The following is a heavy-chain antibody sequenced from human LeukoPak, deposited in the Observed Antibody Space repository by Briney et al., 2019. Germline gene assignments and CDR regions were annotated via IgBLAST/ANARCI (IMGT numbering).Heavy chain of an antibody. CDR2: IIPILGIA. CDR1: GGTFSSYA. CDR3: ARAYVDITIFGVAYYCYGMDV. Sequence: GASVKVSCKASGGTFSSYAISWVRQAPGQGLEWMGRIIPILGIANYAQKFQGRVTITADKSTSTAYMELSSLRSEDTAVYYCARAYVDITIFGVAYYCYGMDVWGQGTTVTVSS. V-gene: IGHV1-69*04. D-gene: IGHD3-3*01. J-gene: IGHJ6*02.